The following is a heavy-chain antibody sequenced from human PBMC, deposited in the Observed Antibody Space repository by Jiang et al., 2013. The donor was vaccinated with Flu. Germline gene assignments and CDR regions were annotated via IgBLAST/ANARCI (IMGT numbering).Heavy chain of an antibody. CDR1: GESFSVYY. V-gene: IGHV4-34*01. Sequence: LLKPSETLSLTCGLYGESFSVYYWNWIRQPPGKGLEWIGEISHSGSTNYNPSLKSRVTISVDTSKNQFSLKLSSVTAADTAVYYCARGRHDYSNYPTPWFDPWGQGTLVTVSS. J-gene: IGHJ5*02. CDR3: ARGRHDYSNYPTPWFDP. CDR2: ISHSGST. D-gene: IGHD4-11*01.